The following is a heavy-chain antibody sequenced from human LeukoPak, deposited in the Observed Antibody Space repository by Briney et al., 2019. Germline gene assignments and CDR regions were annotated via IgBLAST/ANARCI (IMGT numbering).Heavy chain of an antibody. CDR3: GRSQNYNDSSGYSY. Sequence: SGGSLRLSCAASGFTFSSYEMNWVRQAPGKGLEWVSYISSSGSTIYYADSVKGRFTISRDNAKNSLYLQMNSLRAEDTAVYYCGRSQNYNDSSGYSYWGQGTLVTVSS. CDR1: GFTFSSYE. CDR2: ISSSGSTI. V-gene: IGHV3-48*03. D-gene: IGHD3-22*01. J-gene: IGHJ4*02.